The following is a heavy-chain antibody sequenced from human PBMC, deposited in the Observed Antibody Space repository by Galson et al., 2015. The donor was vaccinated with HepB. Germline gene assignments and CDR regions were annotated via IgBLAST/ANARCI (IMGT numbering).Heavy chain of an antibody. CDR1: GFTFNNYG. CDR3: AREISNGRLYFDS. Sequence: SLRLSCAASGFTFNNYGMHWVRQAPGKGLEWVAVIWHDGSDKYYAVSVLGRFTISRDNSKNTLYLEMNSLRVEDTAVYYCAREISNGRLYFDSWGQGTLVAVSP. CDR2: IWHDGSDK. D-gene: IGHD6-19*01. J-gene: IGHJ4*02. V-gene: IGHV3-33*01.